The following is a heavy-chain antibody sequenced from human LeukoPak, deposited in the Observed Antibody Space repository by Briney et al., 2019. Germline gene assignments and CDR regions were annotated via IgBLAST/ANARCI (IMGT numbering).Heavy chain of an antibody. CDR3: AKDGITMVRGVPLTYYFDY. CDR1: GFTFSSCG. V-gene: IGHV3-30*18. J-gene: IGHJ4*02. D-gene: IGHD3-10*01. CDR2: ISYDGSNK. Sequence: GGSLRLSCAASGFTFSSCGMHWVRQAPGKGLEWVAVISYDGSNKYFADSVKGRFTISRDNSKNTLYLQMNSLRAEDTAVYYCAKDGITMVRGVPLTYYFDYWGQGTLVTVSS.